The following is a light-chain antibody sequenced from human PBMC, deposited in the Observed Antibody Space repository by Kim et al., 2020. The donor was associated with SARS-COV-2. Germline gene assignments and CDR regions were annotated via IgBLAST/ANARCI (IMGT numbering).Light chain of an antibody. CDR2: GKN. CDR1: RLRNYS. CDR3: NSRDSTSNHLI. V-gene: IGLV3-19*01. Sequence: ALGQTVRITCQGDRLRNYSASWYQQEPGQDPVVVIYGKNARHTGIPGRFSGSRTGETASLTITGAQAEDEADYYCNSRDSTSNHLIFGGGTQLTVL. J-gene: IGLJ2*01.